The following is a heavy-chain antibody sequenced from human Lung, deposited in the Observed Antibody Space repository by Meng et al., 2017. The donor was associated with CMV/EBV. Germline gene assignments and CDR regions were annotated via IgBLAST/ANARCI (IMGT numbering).Heavy chain of an antibody. V-gene: IGHV3-21*01. J-gene: IGHJ4*02. CDR1: GLTFSGIS. CDR3: ARGLGAKYSSSSLGF. D-gene: IGHD6-6*01. Sequence: SGLTFSGISMNWVRQAPGKGLEWVSSISGSGSFIYYADSVKGRFTISRDNAKNSLYLQLDSLRAEDTAVYYCARGLGAKYSSSSLGFWGQGTLVTVSS. CDR2: ISGSGSFI.